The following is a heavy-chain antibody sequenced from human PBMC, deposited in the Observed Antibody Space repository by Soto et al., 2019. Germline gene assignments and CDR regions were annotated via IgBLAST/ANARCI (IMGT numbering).Heavy chain of an antibody. D-gene: IGHD3-3*01. V-gene: IGHV3-23*01. CDR3: AKVEDYDFWSGSHPLDY. Sequence: GGPLRLSCAASGLTFSSYAMSWVRQAPGKGLEWVSAISGSGGSTYYADSVKGRFTISRDNSKNTLYLQMNSLRAEDTAVYYCAKVEDYDFWSGSHPLDYWGQGTLVTVSS. CDR2: ISGSGGST. J-gene: IGHJ4*02. CDR1: GLTFSSYA.